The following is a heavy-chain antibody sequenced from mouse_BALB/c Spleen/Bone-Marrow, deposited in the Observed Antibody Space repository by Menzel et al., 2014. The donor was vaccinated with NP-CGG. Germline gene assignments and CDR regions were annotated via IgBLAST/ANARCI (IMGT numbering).Heavy chain of an antibody. CDR2: IRNKANGYTT. Sequence: EVQGVESGGGLVQPGGSLRLSCATSGFTFTDYYMNWVRQPPGKALEWLAFIRNKANGYTTEYSASVKGRFTISRDISRSILYLQMNTLRHEDSATYYCARDMGGLLFDSGGQGTTLTVSS. CDR3: ARDMGGLLFDS. CDR1: GFTFTDYY. D-gene: IGHD1-1*01. V-gene: IGHV7-3*02. J-gene: IGHJ2*01.